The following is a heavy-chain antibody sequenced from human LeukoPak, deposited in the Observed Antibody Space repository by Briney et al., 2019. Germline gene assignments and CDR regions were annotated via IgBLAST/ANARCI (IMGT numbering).Heavy chain of an antibody. CDR1: GGSISSYY. CDR2: IYTSGST. CDR3: ARGIVVVTALGWFDP. V-gene: IGHV4-4*07. Sequence: SETLSLTCTVSGGSISSYYWSWIRQPAGKGLEWIGRIYTSGSTNYNPSLKSRVTMSVDTSKNQFSLKLSSVTAADTAVYYCARGIVVVTALGWFDPWGQGTLVTVSS. J-gene: IGHJ5*02. D-gene: IGHD2-21*02.